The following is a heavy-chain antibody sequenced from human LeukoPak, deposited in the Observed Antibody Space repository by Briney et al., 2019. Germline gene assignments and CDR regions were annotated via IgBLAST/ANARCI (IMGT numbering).Heavy chain of an antibody. V-gene: IGHV3-53*01. D-gene: IGHD1-26*01. J-gene: IGHJ4*02. CDR3: ASQRSFNY. Sequence: GGSLRLSCAASGFTVSSNYMSWVRQAPGEGLEWVSVIYSGGGTYYADSVRGRFTISRDNSKNTVYLQMNSLRAEDTAVYFCASQRSFNYWGQGTLVTVSS. CDR2: IYSGGGT. CDR1: GFTVSSNY.